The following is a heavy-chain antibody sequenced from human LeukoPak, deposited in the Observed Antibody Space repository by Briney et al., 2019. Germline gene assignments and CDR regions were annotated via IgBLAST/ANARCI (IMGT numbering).Heavy chain of an antibody. Sequence: GGSLRLSCAASGFTFSSYAMSWVRQAPGKGLEWVSAISGSGGSTYYADSVKSRFTISRDNSKNTLYLLLNSLRAEDMAVYYCAKDLGYTSGWYYFDYWGQGTLVTVSS. D-gene: IGHD6-19*01. CDR2: ISGSGGST. CDR1: GFTFSSYA. CDR3: AKDLGYTSGWYYFDY. V-gene: IGHV3-23*01. J-gene: IGHJ4*02.